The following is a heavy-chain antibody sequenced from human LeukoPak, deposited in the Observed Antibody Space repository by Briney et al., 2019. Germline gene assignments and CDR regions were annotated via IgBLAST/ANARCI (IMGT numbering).Heavy chain of an antibody. J-gene: IGHJ4*02. CDR3: AKLRSGDPVAATNY. CDR1: GFIFSNYA. Sequence: PGGSLRLPCAASGFIFSNYAMSWVRQAPGKGLEWVSTISGSDGSTYYADSVKGQFTISRDNSKNTLYLQMNSLRVDDTAVYYCAKLRSGDPVAATNYWGQGTLVTVSS. D-gene: IGHD2-15*01. CDR2: ISGSDGST. V-gene: IGHV3-23*01.